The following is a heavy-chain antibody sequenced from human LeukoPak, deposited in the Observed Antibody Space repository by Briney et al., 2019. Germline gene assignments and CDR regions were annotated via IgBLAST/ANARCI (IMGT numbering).Heavy chain of an antibody. CDR2: IYYSGST. D-gene: IGHD3-10*01. J-gene: IGHJ4*02. Sequence: PSETLSLTCTVSGGSISSYYWSWIRQPPGKGLEWIGYIYYSGSTNYNPSLKSRVTISVDTSKNQSSLKLSSVTAEDTAVYSGASFTFFRGVMTFDCWGQGTLVTVSS. CDR3: ASFTFFRGVMTFDC. CDR1: GGSISSYY. V-gene: IGHV4-59*08.